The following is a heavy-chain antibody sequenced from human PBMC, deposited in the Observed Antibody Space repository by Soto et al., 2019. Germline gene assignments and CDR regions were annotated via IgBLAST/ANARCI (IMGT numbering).Heavy chain of an antibody. J-gene: IGHJ1*01. CDR2: INPNGGST. Sequence: ASVXVSFKSRADTFTIYYIHFWLQAPGHGLDWMGIINPNGGSTRFAQTFQGRITMNTDKSTSTVYMELRSLRSEDTAVYYCARSSGGVLGIIIEGSNSLAHWGKGSLV. V-gene: IGHV1-46*01. CDR1: ADTFTIYY. CDR3: ARSSGGVLGIIIEGSNSLAH. D-gene: IGHD1-26*01.